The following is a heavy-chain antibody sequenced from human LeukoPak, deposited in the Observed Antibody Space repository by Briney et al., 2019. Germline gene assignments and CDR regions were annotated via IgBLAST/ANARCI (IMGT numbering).Heavy chain of an antibody. D-gene: IGHD3-22*01. CDR3: ARTPPYYYNSSGYYANY. CDR1: GGTFSSYA. Sequence: SVKVSCKASGGTFSSYAISWVRQAPGQGLEWMGGIIPIFGTANYAQKFQGRVTITADESTSTAYMELSSLRSEDTAVYYCARTPPYYYNSSGYYANYWGQGTLVTVSS. J-gene: IGHJ4*02. CDR2: IIPIFGTA. V-gene: IGHV1-69*13.